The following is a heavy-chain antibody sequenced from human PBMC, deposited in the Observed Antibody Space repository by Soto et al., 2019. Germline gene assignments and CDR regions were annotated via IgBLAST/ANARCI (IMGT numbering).Heavy chain of an antibody. D-gene: IGHD1-20*01. Sequence: QAGGSLRLSCAASGFTFSSYWMSWVRQAPGKGLEWVANIKQDGSEKYYVDSVKGRFTISRDNAKNSLYLQMNSLRAEDTAVYYCAGEVRYNWNPPSDNWFDPWGQGTLVTVSS. J-gene: IGHJ5*02. CDR2: IKQDGSEK. V-gene: IGHV3-7*01. CDR1: GFTFSSYW. CDR3: AGEVRYNWNPPSDNWFDP.